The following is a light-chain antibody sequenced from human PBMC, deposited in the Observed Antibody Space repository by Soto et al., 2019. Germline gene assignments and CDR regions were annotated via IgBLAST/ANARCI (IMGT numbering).Light chain of an antibody. CDR1: LTISSC. CDR3: QHYNSYSEA. J-gene: IGKJ1*01. CDR2: KAS. V-gene: IGKV1-5*03. Sequence: IEMTQSPSTLPGSLGGRVTITCRAGLTISSCVAWYKQKPGKAPKLVIYKASTLKSGVPSRFRGSGSGTEFTLTISSLQPDDFETYYCQHYNSYSEAFGQGTKVDIK.